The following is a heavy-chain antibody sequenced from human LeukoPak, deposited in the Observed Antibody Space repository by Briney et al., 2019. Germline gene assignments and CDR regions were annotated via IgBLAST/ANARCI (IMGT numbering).Heavy chain of an antibody. Sequence: AGGSLRLSCAASGFTFSSYSMNWVRQAPGKGLEWVSSITSSNNYIYYGDSVKGRFTISRDDAKNSLFLQMNSLRAEDTAVYYCARDPLSSSSFDYWGQGILVTVSS. CDR1: GFTFSSYS. V-gene: IGHV3-21*01. CDR3: ARDPLSSSSFDY. J-gene: IGHJ4*02. D-gene: IGHD6-13*01. CDR2: ITSSNNYI.